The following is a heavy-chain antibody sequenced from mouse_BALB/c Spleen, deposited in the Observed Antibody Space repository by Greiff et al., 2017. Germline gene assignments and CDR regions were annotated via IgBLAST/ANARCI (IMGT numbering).Heavy chain of an antibody. CDR2: IRNKANGYST. CDR3: ARDSNDYAMDD. V-gene: IGHV7-3*02. CDR1: GFTFTVYY. J-gene: IGHJ4*01. Sequence: EVQLVESGGGLVQPGGSLRLSCATSGFTFTVYYMSWVRQPPGKALEWLGFIRNKANGYSTEYSASVKGRFTISRDNSQSILYLQMNTLRAEDSANYYCARDSNDYAMDDWGQGTSVTVSS.